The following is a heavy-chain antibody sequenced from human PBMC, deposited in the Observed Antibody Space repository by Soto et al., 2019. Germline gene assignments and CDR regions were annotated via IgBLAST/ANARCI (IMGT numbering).Heavy chain of an antibody. CDR2: ISGYNDKT. J-gene: IGHJ4*02. V-gene: IGHV1-18*04. CDR3: GRAASSGVSIFDY. D-gene: IGHD2-8*01. CDR1: GYTFTGIG. Sequence: QVQLVQSGAEVKKPGASVKVSCKAAGYTFTGIGFSWVRQAPGQGLEWMGWISGYNDKTDYAQKFQGRVTVTKDTSTSTAYMELRSRRSVDTAVYFCGRAASSGVSIFDYWGQGTLVTVSS.